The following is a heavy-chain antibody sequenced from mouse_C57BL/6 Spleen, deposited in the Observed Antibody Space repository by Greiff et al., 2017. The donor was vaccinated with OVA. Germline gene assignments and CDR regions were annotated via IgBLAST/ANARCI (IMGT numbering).Heavy chain of an antibody. J-gene: IGHJ4*01. CDR3: ARGARGNYGYYYAMDY. CDR1: GYTFTSYW. D-gene: IGHD2-1*01. CDR2: INPSNGGT. Sequence: QVQLQQPGTELVKPGASVKLSCKASGYTFTSYWMHWVKQRPGQGLEWIGNINPSNGGTNYNEKFKSKATLTVDKSSSTAYMQLSSLTSEDSAVYYCARGARGNYGYYYAMDYWGQGTSVTVSS. V-gene: IGHV1-53*01.